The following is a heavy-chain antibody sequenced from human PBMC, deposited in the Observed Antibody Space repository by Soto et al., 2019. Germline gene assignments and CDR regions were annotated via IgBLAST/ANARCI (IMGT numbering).Heavy chain of an antibody. CDR3: ARDTLELLYYFDY. D-gene: IGHD1-7*01. J-gene: IGHJ4*02. CDR1: GFTFSNYW. V-gene: IGHV3-74*01. Sequence: GGSLRLSCAASGFTFSNYWVHWVRQAPGKGLVWVSRINSDGSSTSYADSVKGRFTISRDNAKNTLYLQMNSLRAEDTAVYYCARDTLELLYYFDYWGQGTLVTVSS. CDR2: INSDGSST.